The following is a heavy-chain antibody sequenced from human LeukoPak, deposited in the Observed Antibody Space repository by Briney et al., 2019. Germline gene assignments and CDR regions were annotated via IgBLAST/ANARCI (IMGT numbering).Heavy chain of an antibody. CDR3: AHPSTPDYGGLDY. J-gene: IGHJ4*02. Sequence: GGSLRLSCVASGFTFRLYVMTWVRQAPGKGLEWVSAITGSGGSIYYADSVRGRFTISRDNSKNTLYLQMNSLRAEDTAVYFCAHPSTPDYGGLDYWGQGTLVTVSS. D-gene: IGHD4-17*01. CDR1: GFTFRLYV. CDR2: ITGSGGSI. V-gene: IGHV3-23*01.